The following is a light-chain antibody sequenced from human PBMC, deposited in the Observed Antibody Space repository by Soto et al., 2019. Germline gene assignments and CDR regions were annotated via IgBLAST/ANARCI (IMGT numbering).Light chain of an antibody. Sequence: EIVLTQSPGTLSLSPGERATLSCKASQSVTSRYLAWYQQKPGQAHRLLIYGASSRATGIPDRVSGSGSGTGFNLTISRLEPEDFAVYFCQQSNNSPEYTVGQGTQLEIK. CDR1: QSVTSRY. J-gene: IGKJ2*01. V-gene: IGKV3-20*01. CDR2: GAS. CDR3: QQSNNSPEYT.